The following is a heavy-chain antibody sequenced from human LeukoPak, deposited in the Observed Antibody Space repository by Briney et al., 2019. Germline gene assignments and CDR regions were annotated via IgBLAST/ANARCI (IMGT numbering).Heavy chain of an antibody. D-gene: IGHD3-10*01. CDR2: IFSGGNT. V-gene: IGHV4-4*07. CDR3: ARGTTMVQGVVIDYHYYMDV. J-gene: IGHJ6*03. CDR1: GASISSFY. Sequence: SETLSLTCTVSGASISSFYWSWVRQPAGKGLEWIGRIFSGGNTNYNPSLRSRVTMSVDTSRNQFSLKLSSVTAADTAVYYCARGTTMVQGVVIDYHYYMDVWGKGTMVTVSS.